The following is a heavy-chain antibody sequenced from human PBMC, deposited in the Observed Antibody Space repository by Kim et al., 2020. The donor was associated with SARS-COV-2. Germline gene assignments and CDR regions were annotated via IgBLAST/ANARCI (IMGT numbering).Heavy chain of an antibody. V-gene: IGHV4-39*01. D-gene: IGHD3-10*01. J-gene: IGHJ5*02. CDR3: AGSWFCELFPRCFDP. Sequence: SETLSLTCTVSGGSIISTSYYWGWIRQPPGEKMEWIGSMYYTGSTYYNPSLKSRVALSVDRSRNQFSLKLTPVSAADTAVDYCAGSWFCELFPRCFDPWG. CDR2: MYYTGST. CDR1: GGSIISTSYY.